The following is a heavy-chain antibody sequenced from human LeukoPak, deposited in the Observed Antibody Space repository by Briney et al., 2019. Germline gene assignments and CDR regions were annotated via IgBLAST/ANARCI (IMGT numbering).Heavy chain of an antibody. CDR1: GGTFSSYA. J-gene: IGHJ4*02. CDR3: ARGYCSSATCRHFDY. V-gene: IGHV1-69*04. CDR2: IIPILGIA. D-gene: IGHD2-2*01. Sequence: GSSVKVSCKASGGTFSSYAISWVRQAPGQGLEWMGRIIPILGIANYAQKLQGRVTMTADTSTTTAYMELRSLRSDDTAVYYCARGYCSSATCRHFDYWGQGALVTVSS.